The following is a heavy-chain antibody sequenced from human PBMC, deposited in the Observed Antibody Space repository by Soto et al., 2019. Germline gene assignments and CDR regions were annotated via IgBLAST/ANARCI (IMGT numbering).Heavy chain of an antibody. CDR2: ISYDGSNK. V-gene: IGHV3-30*18. J-gene: IGHJ4*02. Sequence: QVQLVESGGGVVQPGRSLRLSCAASGFTFSSYGMHWVRQAPGKGLEWVAVISYDGSNKYYADSVKGRFTISRDNSKNTLFLQMNSLRAEVTAVYYCAKDSKTRHIVVVVAANPDYWGQGTLVTVSS. CDR1: GFTFSSYG. D-gene: IGHD2-15*01. CDR3: AKDSKTRHIVVVVAANPDY.